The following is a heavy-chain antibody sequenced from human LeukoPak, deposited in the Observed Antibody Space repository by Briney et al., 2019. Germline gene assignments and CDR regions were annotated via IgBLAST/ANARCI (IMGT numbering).Heavy chain of an antibody. CDR1: GGSFSGNY. Sequence: PSETLSLTCAVYGGSFSGNYWSWIRQPPGKGLEWIGEINHSGSTNYNPSLKSRVTISVDTSKNQFSLKLSSVTAAETAVCYCARGGNCSGGSCYSFNYMDVWGKGTTVTVSS. V-gene: IGHV4-34*01. CDR2: INHSGST. J-gene: IGHJ6*03. CDR3: ARGGNCSGGSCYSFNYMDV. D-gene: IGHD2-15*01.